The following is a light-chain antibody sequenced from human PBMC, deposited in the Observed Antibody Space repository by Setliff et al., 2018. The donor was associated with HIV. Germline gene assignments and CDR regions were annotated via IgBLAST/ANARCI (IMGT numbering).Light chain of an antibody. CDR1: QSVSTK. J-gene: IGKJ4*01. V-gene: IGKV3-15*01. CDR3: QQYNNWPLT. CDR2: GAS. Sequence: EIVMTQSPATLSMSLGERATLSCRASQSVSTKLAWYQQKPGQAPRLLIYGASTRATGMPARFSGSGSGTEFTLTISSLQFEDFAVYYCQQYNNWPLTFGGGTKVDIK.